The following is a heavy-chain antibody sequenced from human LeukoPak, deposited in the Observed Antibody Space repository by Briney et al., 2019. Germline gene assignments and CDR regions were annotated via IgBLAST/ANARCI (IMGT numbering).Heavy chain of an antibody. CDR3: ARDAGSSWYRPVYYFDY. Sequence: ASVKVSCKASGYTFTGYYMHWVRQAPGQGLEWMGWISAYNGNTNYAQKLQGRVTMTTDTSTSTAYMELRSLRSDDTAVYYCARDAGSSWYRPVYYFDYWGQGTLVTVSS. CDR2: ISAYNGNT. J-gene: IGHJ4*02. V-gene: IGHV1-18*04. CDR1: GYTFTGYY. D-gene: IGHD6-13*01.